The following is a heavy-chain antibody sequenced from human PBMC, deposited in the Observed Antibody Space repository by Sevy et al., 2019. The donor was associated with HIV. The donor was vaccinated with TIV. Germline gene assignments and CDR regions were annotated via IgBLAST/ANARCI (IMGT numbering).Heavy chain of an antibody. CDR1: GYTFTSYG. J-gene: IGHJ6*02. V-gene: IGHV1-18*01. D-gene: IGHD3-22*01. Sequence: ASVKVSCKASGYTFTSYGISWVRQAPGQGLEWMGWISAYNGNTNYVQKLQGRVTMTTDTSTSTAYMELRSLRSDDTAVYYCARVGVSDYYDSSGYYRYYYYGMDVWGQGTTVTVSS. CDR3: ARVGVSDYYDSSGYYRYYYYGMDV. CDR2: ISAYNGNT.